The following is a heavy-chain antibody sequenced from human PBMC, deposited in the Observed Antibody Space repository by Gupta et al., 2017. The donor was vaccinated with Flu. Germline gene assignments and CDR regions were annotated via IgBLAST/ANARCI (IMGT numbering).Heavy chain of an antibody. CDR2: ISASGGRT. CDR3: ANENNWYFEL. V-gene: IGHV3-23*01. Sequence: EVQLLESGGGLVHPGGSLRLSCAASGFTFSSLAMNWVRQAPGKGLEWVSGISASGGRTNYADSVKGRCTISRDNSKNTLYLQLNSLRVEDTAVYYCANENNWYFELWGRGTLVTVSS. J-gene: IGHJ2*01. D-gene: IGHD1/OR15-1a*01. CDR1: GFTFSSLA.